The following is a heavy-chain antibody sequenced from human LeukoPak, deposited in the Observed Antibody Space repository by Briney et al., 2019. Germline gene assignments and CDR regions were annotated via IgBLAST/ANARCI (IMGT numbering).Heavy chain of an antibody. J-gene: IGHJ4*02. D-gene: IGHD3-3*01. CDR1: GYTFTSYY. Sequence: ASVKVSCKASGYTFTSYYMHWVRQAPGQGLEWMGIINPSGGSTSYAQKFQGRVTMTRDTSTSTVYMELSSLRSEDTAVYYCARDPSYYDFWSGYYRHYFDYWGQGTLVTVSS. V-gene: IGHV1-46*01. CDR3: ARDPSYYDFWSGYYRHYFDY. CDR2: INPSGGST.